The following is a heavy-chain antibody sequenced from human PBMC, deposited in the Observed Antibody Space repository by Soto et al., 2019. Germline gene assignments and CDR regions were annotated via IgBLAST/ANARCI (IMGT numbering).Heavy chain of an antibody. V-gene: IGHV1-18*01. J-gene: IGHJ3*02. CDR1: GYTFTSYG. CDR3: ARFGPAGGSYNDAFDI. D-gene: IGHD1-26*01. Sequence: ASVKVSCKASGYTFTSYGISWVRQAPGQGLEWMGWISAYNGNTNYAQKLQGRVTMTTDTSTSTAYMELRSLRSDDTAVYYCARFGPAGGSYNDAFDIWGQGTMVTVSS. CDR2: ISAYNGNT.